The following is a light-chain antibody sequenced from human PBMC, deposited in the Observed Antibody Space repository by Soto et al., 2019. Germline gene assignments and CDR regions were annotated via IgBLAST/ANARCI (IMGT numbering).Light chain of an antibody. CDR1: QSVSSN. V-gene: IGKV3-15*01. CDR3: QQNNNLPLT. J-gene: IGKJ1*01. CDR2: GAS. Sequence: EIVMTQSPATLSLSPGERATLSCRASQSVSSNLDWYQQKPGQAPRLLIYGASTRATGIPARFSGSGSGTEFTLTISSLQSEDFAVYYCQQNNNLPLTFGQGTKVEIK.